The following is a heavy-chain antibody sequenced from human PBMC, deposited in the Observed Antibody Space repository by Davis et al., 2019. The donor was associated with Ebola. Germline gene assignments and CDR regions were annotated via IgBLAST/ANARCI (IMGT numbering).Heavy chain of an antibody. CDR3: AREGREMATILFYWYFDL. J-gene: IGHJ2*01. Sequence: PSETLSLTCTVSGGSISSYYWSWIRQPAGKGLEWIGRIYTSGSTNYNPSLKSRVTMSVDTSKNQFSLKLSSVTAADTAVYYCAREGREMATILFYWYFDLWGRGTLVTVSS. CDR1: GGSISSYY. V-gene: IGHV4-4*07. D-gene: IGHD5-24*01. CDR2: IYTSGST.